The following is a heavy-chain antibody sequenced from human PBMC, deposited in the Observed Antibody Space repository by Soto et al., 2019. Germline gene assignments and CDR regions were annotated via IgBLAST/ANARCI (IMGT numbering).Heavy chain of an antibody. V-gene: IGHV4-30-2*03. CDR3: ATKDTAMVVFDY. CDR2: TYYSGSP. CDR1: GDTISTGGYT. D-gene: IGHD5-18*01. J-gene: IGHJ4*02. Sequence: SETLSLTCDVSGDTISTGGYTWAWIRQPPGEALEWIGHTYYSGSPYYNPSLKSRVIISVDTSKNQFSLKLSSVTAADTAVYYCATKDTAMVVFDYWGQGTLVTVSS.